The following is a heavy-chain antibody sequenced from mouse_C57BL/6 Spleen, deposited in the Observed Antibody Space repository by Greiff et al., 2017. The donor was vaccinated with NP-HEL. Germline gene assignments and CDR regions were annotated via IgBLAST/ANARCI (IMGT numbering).Heavy chain of an antibody. V-gene: IGHV3-6*01. CDR3: ARVEDYGSSYWYFDV. Sequence: EVQLQESGPGLVKPSQSLSLTCSVTGYSITSGYYWNWIRQFPGNKLEWMGYISYDGSNNYNPSLKNRISITRDTSKNQFFLKLNSVTTEDTATYYCARVEDYGSSYWYFDVWGTGTTVTVSS. D-gene: IGHD1-1*01. CDR1: GYSITSGYY. CDR2: ISYDGSN. J-gene: IGHJ1*03.